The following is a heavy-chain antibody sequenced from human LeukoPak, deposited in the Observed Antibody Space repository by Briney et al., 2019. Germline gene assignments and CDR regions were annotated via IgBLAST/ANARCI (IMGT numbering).Heavy chain of an antibody. CDR1: GGSISSYY. Sequence: MSSETLSLTCTVSGGSISSYYWSWIRQPPGKGLEWIGYIYYSGSTNYNPSLKSRVTISVDTSKNQFSLKLSSVTAADTAVYYCARSGMMEFDPWGQGTLVTVSS. CDR2: IYYSGST. J-gene: IGHJ5*02. V-gene: IGHV4-59*08. CDR3: ARSGMMEFDP. D-gene: IGHD3-10*01.